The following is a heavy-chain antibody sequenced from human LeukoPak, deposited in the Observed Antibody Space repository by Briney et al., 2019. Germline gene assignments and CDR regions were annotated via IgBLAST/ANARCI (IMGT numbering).Heavy chain of an antibody. CDR1: GGSISSYY. V-gene: IGHV4-59*01. D-gene: IGHD3-22*01. Sequence: PSETLSLTCTVSGGSISSYYWSWIRQPPGKGLEWIGYIYYSGSTNYNPSLKSRVTISVDTSKNQFSLKLSSVTAADTAVYYCARSLGSSGYYEYFDYWGQGTLVTVSS. CDR3: ARSLGSSGYYEYFDY. CDR2: IYYSGST. J-gene: IGHJ4*02.